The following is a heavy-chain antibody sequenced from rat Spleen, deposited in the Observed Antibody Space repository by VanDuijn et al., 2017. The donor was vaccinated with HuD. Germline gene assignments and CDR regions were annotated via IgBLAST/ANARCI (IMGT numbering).Heavy chain of an antibody. CDR3: ARQDTSGYSNWFTY. D-gene: IGHD4-3*01. V-gene: IGHV5-29*01. Sequence: EVQLVESGGGLVQPGRSLKLSCAASGFTFSNYGMAWVRQAPTKGLEWVASISYGDSSGHSGTYYRDSVKGRFTISRDNAKSTLSLQMDNLRSEDTATYFCARQDTSGYSNWFTYWGQGTLVTVSS. J-gene: IGHJ3*01. CDR1: GFTFSNYG. CDR2: ISYGDSSGHSGT.